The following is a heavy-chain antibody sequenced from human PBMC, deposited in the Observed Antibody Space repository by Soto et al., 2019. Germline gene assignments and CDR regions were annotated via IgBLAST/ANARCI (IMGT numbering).Heavy chain of an antibody. CDR3: AKNIRVGRFWSGYYPSYYYSYGMDV. Sequence: GGSLRLSCAASGFTFSSYGMHWVRQAPGKGLEWVAVISYDGSNKYYADSVKGRFTISRDNSKNTLYLQMNSLRAEDTAVYYCAKNIRVGRFWSGYYPSYYYSYGMDVWGQGTTVTVSS. D-gene: IGHD3-3*01. CDR2: ISYDGSNK. CDR1: GFTFSSYG. V-gene: IGHV3-30*18. J-gene: IGHJ6*02.